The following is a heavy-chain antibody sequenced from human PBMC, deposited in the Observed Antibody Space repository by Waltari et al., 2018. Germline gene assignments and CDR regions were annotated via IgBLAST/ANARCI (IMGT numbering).Heavy chain of an antibody. CDR2: IKQSGST. CDR3: ARGRRIFYGPLDNYYYVHYMDV. Sequence: QVQLQQWGAGLLKPSETLSLTCAVYGGSFSNFYWSWIRQSPWRGLEWIGEIKQSGSTNDNPSLSGRVTRAVDRSKSQFSMKVTSMTAADTGVYCCARGRRIFYGPLDNYYYVHYMDVWAKGTTVIVSS. D-gene: IGHD4-17*01. CDR1: GGSFSNFY. V-gene: IGHV4-34*01. J-gene: IGHJ6*03.